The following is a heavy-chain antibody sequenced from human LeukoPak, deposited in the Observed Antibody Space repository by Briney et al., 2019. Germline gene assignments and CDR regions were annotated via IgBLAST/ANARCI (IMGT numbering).Heavy chain of an antibody. V-gene: IGHV1-46*01. CDR3: ARVFDYVYFDY. J-gene: IGHJ4*02. CDR2: MNPSAGRP. CDR1: EDTFTNYY. Sequence: ASVKVSCKASEDTFTNYYIHWVRHAPGQGLEWMGIMNPSAGRPTYAQRFQGRVTMTSNVSTRTVYMELNSLTSDDTAVYYCARVFDYVYFDYWGQGSLVTVSS. D-gene: IGHD3-16*01.